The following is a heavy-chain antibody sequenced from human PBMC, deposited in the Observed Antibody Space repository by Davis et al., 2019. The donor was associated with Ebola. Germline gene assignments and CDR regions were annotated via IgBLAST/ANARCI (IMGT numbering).Heavy chain of an antibody. CDR2: ISGGGSST. D-gene: IGHD4-23*01. CDR1: GFTFSSYA. CDR3: AQQLGDYGGNALRY. J-gene: IGHJ4*02. V-gene: IGHV3-23*01. Sequence: GESLKISCAASGFTFSSYAMSWVRQAPGKGLEWVSAISGGGSSTYYADSVKGRFTISRDNSKNTLYLQMNSLRAEDTAVYYCAQQLGDYGGNALRYWGQGTLVTVSS.